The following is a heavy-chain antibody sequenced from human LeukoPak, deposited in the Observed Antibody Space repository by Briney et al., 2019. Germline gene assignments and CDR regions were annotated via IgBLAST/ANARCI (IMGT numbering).Heavy chain of an antibody. CDR2: INHSGST. V-gene: IGHV4-34*01. J-gene: IGHJ4*02. CDR3: ARHGGYDILTGYLYYFDY. Sequence: SETLSLTCAVYGGSFSGYYWSWIRQPPGKGLEWIGEINHSGSTNYNPSLKSRVTISVDTSKNQFSLKLSSVTAAGTAVYYCARHGGYDILTGYLYYFDYWGQGTLVTVSS. CDR1: GGSFSGYY. D-gene: IGHD3-9*01.